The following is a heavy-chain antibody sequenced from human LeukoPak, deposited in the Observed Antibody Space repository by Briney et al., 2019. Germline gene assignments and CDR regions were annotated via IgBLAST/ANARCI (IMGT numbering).Heavy chain of an antibody. CDR1: GFTFSSYS. V-gene: IGHV3-21*01. Sequence: GGSLRLSCAASGFTFSSYSMNWVRQAPGKGLEWVSSISSSSSYIYYEDFVKGRFTIFRDNAKNSLYLQTNNLRAEDTAVYYCARDPGSLRWESSGGDYWGQGTLVTVSS. CDR3: ARDPGSLRWESSGGDY. D-gene: IGHD4-23*01. J-gene: IGHJ4*02. CDR2: ISSSSSYI.